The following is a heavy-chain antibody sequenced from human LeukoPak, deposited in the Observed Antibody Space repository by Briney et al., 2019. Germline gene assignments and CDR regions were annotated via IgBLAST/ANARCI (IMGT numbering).Heavy chain of an antibody. V-gene: IGHV4-59*01. CDR2: VYYSGST. J-gene: IGHJ4*02. D-gene: IGHD3-3*01. CDR1: GGSISTYY. CDR3: ARGRDFWSGYSFGY. Sequence: SETLSLTCTVSGGSISTYYWSWVRQPPGKGLEWIGYVYYSGSTEYNPSLKGRVTMSVDTSKIQFSLKLNSMTAADTAVYYCARGRDFWSGYSFGYWGQGALVTVSS.